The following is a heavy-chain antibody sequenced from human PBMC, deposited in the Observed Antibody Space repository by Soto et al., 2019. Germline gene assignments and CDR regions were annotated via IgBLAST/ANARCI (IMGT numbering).Heavy chain of an antibody. V-gene: IGHV4-39*01. CDR2: IYYSGST. D-gene: IGHD2-2*01. CDR3: AMHGRVPADRGWFDP. CDR1: GGSISSSSYY. Sequence: SETLSLTCTVSGGSISSSSYYWGWIRQPPGKGLEWIGSIYYSGSTYYNPSLKSRVTISVDTSKNQFSLKLSSVTAADTAVYYCAMHGRVPADRGWFDPWGQGTLVTVSS. J-gene: IGHJ5*02.